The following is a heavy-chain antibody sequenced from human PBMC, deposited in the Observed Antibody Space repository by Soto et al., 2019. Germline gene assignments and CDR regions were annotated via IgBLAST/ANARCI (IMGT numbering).Heavy chain of an antibody. J-gene: IGHJ1*01. CDR2: SSWNSANI. Sequence: PLRLSCEGSGFRFDEYVTHCVRQAPWRGMDWCSGSSWNSANIEYAEYVKGRFTISRDNSKNSLYLQMNSLRGDCTAVYASEKAYCDGDCYTWGGYFHNWGQGSPVTLSS. V-gene: IGHV3-9*01. CDR3: EKAYCDGDCYTWGGYFHN. D-gene: IGHD2-21*01. CDR1: GFRFDEYV.